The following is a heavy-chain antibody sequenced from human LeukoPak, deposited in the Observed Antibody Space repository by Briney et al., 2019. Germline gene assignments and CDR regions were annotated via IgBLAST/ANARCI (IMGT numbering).Heavy chain of an antibody. J-gene: IGHJ3*02. D-gene: IGHD2-2*02. CDR1: GGSISSYY. V-gene: IGHV4-4*07. CDR2: IYTIGST. Sequence: PSETLSLTCTVSGGSISSYYWSWIRQPAGKGLEWIGRIYTIGSTNYNPSLKSRVTMSVDTSKNQFSLKLSSVTAADTAVYYCARYCSSTSCYMGRAFDIWGQGTMVTVSS. CDR3: ARYCSSTSCYMGRAFDI.